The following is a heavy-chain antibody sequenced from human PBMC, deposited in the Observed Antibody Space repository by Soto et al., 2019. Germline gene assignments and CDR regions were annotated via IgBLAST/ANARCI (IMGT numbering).Heavy chain of an antibody. CDR2: IYYSGRT. Sequence: PSETLSLTCIVSGESISSSSYYWGWIRQPPGKGLEWIGSIYYSGRTYYNPSFKSRVTISIDTSKNQFSLKLSSVTATDTAVYYCARQRTTVVTQDYFDHWGQRALVTVSS. D-gene: IGHD2-21*02. V-gene: IGHV4-39*01. CDR3: ARQRTTVVTQDYFDH. J-gene: IGHJ4*02. CDR1: GESISSSSYY.